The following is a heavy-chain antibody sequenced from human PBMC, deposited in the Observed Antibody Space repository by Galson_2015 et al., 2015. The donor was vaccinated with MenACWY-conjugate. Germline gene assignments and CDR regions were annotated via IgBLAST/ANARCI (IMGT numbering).Heavy chain of an antibody. J-gene: IGHJ4*02. V-gene: IGHV3-74*01. CDR1: GFSFTDYW. D-gene: IGHD1-26*01. Sequence: SLRLSCAASGFSFTDYWMHWVRQVPGKGLVWVSRINSDGSSTNYADSVKGRFTISRDNAKNTLYLQMNSLRAEDTAVYYCARTGGSPPRGFDYWGQGTLVTVSS. CDR3: ARTGGSPPRGFDY. CDR2: INSDGSST.